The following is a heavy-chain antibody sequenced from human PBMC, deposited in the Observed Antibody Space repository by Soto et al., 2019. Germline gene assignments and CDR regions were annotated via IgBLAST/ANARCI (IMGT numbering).Heavy chain of an antibody. CDR2: IYYSGST. D-gene: IGHD3-3*01. J-gene: IGHJ6*03. V-gene: IGHV4-59*01. Sequence: PSETLSLTCTFSGGSISSYYWSWIRQPPGKGLEWIGYIYYSGSTNYNPSLKSRVTISVDTSKNQFSLKLSSVTAADTAVYYCARDRGYDFWSGFQYYMDVWGKGTTVTVSS. CDR3: ARDRGYDFWSGFQYYMDV. CDR1: GGSISSYY.